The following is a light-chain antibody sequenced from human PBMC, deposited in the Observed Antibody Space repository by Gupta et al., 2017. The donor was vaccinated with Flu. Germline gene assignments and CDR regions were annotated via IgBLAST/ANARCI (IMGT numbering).Light chain of an antibody. Sequence: SYVLTQPPPVSVAPGQTASITCGGTRVASESVHWYQQKPGQAPVMVVYDDSDRPSGIPERISGSKSGNTATLTIRRVEAGDEADYYCQVWESTSDQRVFGGGTKRTVL. CDR1: RVASES. J-gene: IGLJ3*02. V-gene: IGLV3-21*02. CDR2: DDS. CDR3: QVWESTSDQRV.